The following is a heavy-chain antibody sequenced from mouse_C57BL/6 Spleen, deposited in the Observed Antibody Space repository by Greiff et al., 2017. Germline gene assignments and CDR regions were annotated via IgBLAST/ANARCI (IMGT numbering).Heavy chain of an antibody. CDR1: GYAFTNYL. CDR2: INPGRGGT. CDR3: AQGGFAY. J-gene: IGHJ3*01. V-gene: IGHV1-54*01. Sequence: QVQLQQSGAELVRPGTSVKVSCKASGYAFTNYLIEWVKQRPGQGLEWIGVINPGRGGTNYNAKFKGKATLTADKSSSTAYMQLSSLTSEDSAVYFCAQGGFAYWGQGTLVTVSA.